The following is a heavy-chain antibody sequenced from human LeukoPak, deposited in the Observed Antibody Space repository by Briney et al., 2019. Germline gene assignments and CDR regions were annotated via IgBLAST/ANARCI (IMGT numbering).Heavy chain of an antibody. J-gene: IGHJ4*02. CDR1: GFSFNDYY. CDR2: ISSSSGTI. V-gene: IGHV3-11*04. Sequence: GGSLRLSCAASGFSFNDYYMSWIRQAPGKGLEWLSYISSSSGTIYYADSVKGRFTISSDNAQNSLFLQMNSLRADDTAVYFCASGNGWFSFDSWGQGTLVTVSS. CDR3: ASGNGWFSFDS. D-gene: IGHD6-19*01.